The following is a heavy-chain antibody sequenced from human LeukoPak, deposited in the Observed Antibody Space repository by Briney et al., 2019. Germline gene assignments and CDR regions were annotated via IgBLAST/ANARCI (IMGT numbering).Heavy chain of an antibody. D-gene: IGHD5-24*01. Sequence: GSSVKVSCKASGGTFSSYAISWVRQAPGQGLEWMGGIIPIFGTANYAQKFQGRVTITTDESTSTAYKELSSLRSEDTAVYYCARASSKEMATIGFDYWGQGTLVTVSS. CDR3: ARASSKEMATIGFDY. J-gene: IGHJ4*02. CDR2: IIPIFGTA. CDR1: GGTFSSYA. V-gene: IGHV1-69*05.